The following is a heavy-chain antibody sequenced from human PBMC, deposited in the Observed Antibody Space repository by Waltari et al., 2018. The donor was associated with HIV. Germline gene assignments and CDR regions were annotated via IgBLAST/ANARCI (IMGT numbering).Heavy chain of an antibody. J-gene: IGHJ4*02. D-gene: IGHD1-26*01. V-gene: IGHV4-4*07. CDR1: GGPINNYY. Sequence: QVQLQASGPGLVKPSETLSLTCIVSGGPINNYYWNWIRQPAGKGLEWLGRINASGGTNYNPSLKSRVTMSVDTSKNQFSLKLTSVTAADTAVYFCARETSGPTWRLFDSWGQGTLVTVSS. CDR2: INASGGT. CDR3: ARETSGPTWRLFDS.